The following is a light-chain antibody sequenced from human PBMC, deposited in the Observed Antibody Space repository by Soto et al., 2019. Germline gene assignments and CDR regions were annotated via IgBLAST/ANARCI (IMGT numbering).Light chain of an antibody. CDR1: QSVSSSY. J-gene: IGKJ5*01. Sequence: ERVLAQSPGTLSLSPGERATLCCRASQSVSSSYLAWYQQKPGQAPRLLIYGASSRATGFPDRFSGSGSGTDFPLTISGLEPDDPAVYYSQQYGSSSEITCGQGTRREIK. CDR2: GAS. V-gene: IGKV3-20*01. CDR3: QQYGSSSEIT.